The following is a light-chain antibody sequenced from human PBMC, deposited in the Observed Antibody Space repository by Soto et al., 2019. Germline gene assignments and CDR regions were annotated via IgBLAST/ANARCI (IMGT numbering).Light chain of an antibody. CDR3: SSYAGSNNPPVV. Sequence: QSALTQPPSASGSPGQSVTISCTGTSSDVGGYNSVSWYQQHPGKAPKVMIYEVSKRPSGVPDRFSGSKSGNTASLTVSGLQAEDEADYYCSSYAGSNNPPVVFGGGTKLTV. CDR2: EVS. V-gene: IGLV2-8*01. CDR1: SSDVGGYNS. J-gene: IGLJ2*01.